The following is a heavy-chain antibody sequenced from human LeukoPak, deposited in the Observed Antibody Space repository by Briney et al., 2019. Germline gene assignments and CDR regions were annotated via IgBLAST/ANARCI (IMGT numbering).Heavy chain of an antibody. J-gene: IGHJ6*03. CDR1: GGSISSYY. Sequence: PSETLSLTCTVSGGSISSYYWSWIRQPPGKGLEWIGCIYYSGSTNYNPSLKSRVTISVDTSKNQFSLKLSSVTAADTAVYYCARHRPPDYYYYYMDVWGKGTTVTVSS. CDR3: ARHRPPDYYYYYMDV. CDR2: IYYSGST. V-gene: IGHV4-59*08.